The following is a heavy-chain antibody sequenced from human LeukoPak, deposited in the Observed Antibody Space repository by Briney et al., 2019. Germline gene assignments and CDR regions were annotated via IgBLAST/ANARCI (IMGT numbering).Heavy chain of an antibody. CDR2: IFYSGST. Sequence: SETLSLTCTVSGGSLSNYYWSWIRQPPGKGLEWIGYIFYSGSTNYNPSLKSRVSISVDTSINQFSLKLRFVTAADTAVYYCARGMAAAGNNWFDPWGQGTLVTVSS. CDR3: ARGMAAAGNNWFDP. V-gene: IGHV4-59*01. CDR1: GGSLSNYY. J-gene: IGHJ5*02. D-gene: IGHD6-13*01.